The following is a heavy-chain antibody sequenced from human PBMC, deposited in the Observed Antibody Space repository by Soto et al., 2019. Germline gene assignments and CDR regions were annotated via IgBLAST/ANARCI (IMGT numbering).Heavy chain of an antibody. D-gene: IGHD1-26*01. V-gene: IGHV4-30-4*01. CDR3: ARMGGFLAYYFDY. CDR2: IYYSGST. J-gene: IGHJ4*02. CDR1: GGSISSGDYY. Sequence: QVQLQESGPGLVKPSQTLSLTCTVSGGSISSGDYYWSWIRQPPGKGLEWIGYIYYSGSTYYNPSLKSGVTISVDTSKNQFSLKLSSVTAADTAVYYCARMGGFLAYYFDYWGQGTLVTVSS.